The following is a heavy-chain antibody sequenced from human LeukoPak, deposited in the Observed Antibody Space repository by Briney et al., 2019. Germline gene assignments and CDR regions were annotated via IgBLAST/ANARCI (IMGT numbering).Heavy chain of an antibody. D-gene: IGHD5-24*01. Sequence: GRSLRLSCAASGFTFGSYGMHWVRQAPGKGLEWVAVISYNGSNKYYADSVKGRFTISRDNSKNTLYLQMNSLRAEDTAVYYCAKGRQARWLQSLFDYWGQGTLVTVSS. V-gene: IGHV3-30*18. CDR2: ISYNGSNK. CDR1: GFTFGSYG. CDR3: AKGRQARWLQSLFDY. J-gene: IGHJ4*02.